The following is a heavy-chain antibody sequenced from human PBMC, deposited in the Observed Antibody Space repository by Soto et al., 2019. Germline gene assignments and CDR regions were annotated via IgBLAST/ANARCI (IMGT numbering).Heavy chain of an antibody. D-gene: IGHD2-2*01. Sequence: PGGSLRLSCAASGFTFSSYAMSWVRQAPGKGLEWVSAISGGGGSTYYADSVKGRFTISRDNSKNTLYLQMNSLRAEDTAVYYCAKGGRGHCSSTSCYGLSTYYYYYMDVWGKGTTVTVSS. J-gene: IGHJ6*03. CDR1: GFTFSSYA. CDR3: AKGGRGHCSSTSCYGLSTYYYYYMDV. V-gene: IGHV3-23*01. CDR2: ISGGGGST.